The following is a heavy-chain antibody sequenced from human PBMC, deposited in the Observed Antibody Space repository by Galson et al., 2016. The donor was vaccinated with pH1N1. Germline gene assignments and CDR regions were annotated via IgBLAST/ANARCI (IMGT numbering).Heavy chain of an antibody. CDR2: IYWDDDE. Sequence: PALVKPPQTLTLTCTFSGFSVTTSGVGVGWIRQPPGQAPEWLALIYWDDDERYSPSLKGRLTITKDTSKNQVVLTMTNMAPVDTGTYYCAHREVTITNAFDVWGPGTLVTVSS. CDR1: GFSVTTSGVG. V-gene: IGHV2-5*02. D-gene: IGHD5-12*01. CDR3: AHREVTITNAFDV. J-gene: IGHJ3*01.